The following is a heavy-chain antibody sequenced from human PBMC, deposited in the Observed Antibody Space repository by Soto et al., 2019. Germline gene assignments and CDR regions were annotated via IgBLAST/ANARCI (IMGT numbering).Heavy chain of an antibody. J-gene: IGHJ4*02. Sequence: QVQLVESGGGLVKAGGSLRLSCVASGFSFSDHYMTWIRQPPGKGLEWVSYISGGGYTIYYADSVKGRFTVSRDNAKNSLYLQMDSLRVEDTAIYYCAGDPYYYASDYWGQGTLVSVSS. CDR2: ISGGGYTI. CDR3: AGDPYYYASDY. D-gene: IGHD3-10*01. CDR1: GFSFSDHY. V-gene: IGHV3-11*01.